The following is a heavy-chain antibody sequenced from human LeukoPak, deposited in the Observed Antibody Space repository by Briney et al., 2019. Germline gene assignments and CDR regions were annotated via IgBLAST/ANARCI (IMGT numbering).Heavy chain of an antibody. Sequence: PETLSLTCTVSGGSISSYYWSWIRQPPGKGLECIGYIYYSGSTNYNPSLKSRVTISVDTSKNQFSLKLSSVTAADTAVYYCARSKSGSFRYYYDGMDVWGQGTTVTVS. CDR3: ARSKSGSFRYYYDGMDV. CDR2: IYYSGST. V-gene: IGHV4-59*08. CDR1: GGSISSYY. J-gene: IGHJ6*02. D-gene: IGHD1-26*01.